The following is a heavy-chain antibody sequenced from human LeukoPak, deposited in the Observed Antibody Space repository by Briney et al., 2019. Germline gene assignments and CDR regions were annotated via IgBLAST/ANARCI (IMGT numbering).Heavy chain of an antibody. D-gene: IGHD6-19*01. V-gene: IGHV4-34*01. CDR3: ARGGGWYGWFDP. CDR2: INHSGST. Sequence: SETLSLTCAVYGGSFSGYYWSWIRQPPGKGLEWIGEINHSGSTNYNPSLKSRVTISVDTSKNQFSLKLSSVTAADTAVYYCARGGGWYGWFDPWGQGTLVTVSS. CDR1: GGSFSGYY. J-gene: IGHJ5*02.